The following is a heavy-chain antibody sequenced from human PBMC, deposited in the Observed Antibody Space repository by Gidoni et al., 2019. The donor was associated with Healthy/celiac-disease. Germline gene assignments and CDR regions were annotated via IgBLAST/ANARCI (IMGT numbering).Heavy chain of an antibody. Sequence: EVQLVASGGGLVKPGGSLRLSCAASGFTFSSYSMNWVRQAPGKGLEWVSSISSSSSYIYYADSVKGRFTISRDNAKNSLYLQMNSLRAEDTAVYYCARDKIVVRKAMYAFDIWGQGTMVTVSS. J-gene: IGHJ3*02. CDR3: ARDKIVVRKAMYAFDI. V-gene: IGHV3-21*01. CDR1: GFTFSSYS. D-gene: IGHD2-2*01. CDR2: ISSSSSYI.